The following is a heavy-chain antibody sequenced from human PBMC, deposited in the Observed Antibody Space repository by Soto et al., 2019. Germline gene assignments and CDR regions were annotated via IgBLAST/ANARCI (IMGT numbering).Heavy chain of an antibody. Sequence: SETLSLTCTVTGDSISSRSYYWGWIRQPPGKGLEWIGSIYYSGSTYNNPSLRSRVSMSIDTSKDQFSLKLKSVTAADTALYFCARQRTSLVNQAYFDLWGPGSPVTVSS. CDR2: IYYSGST. CDR3: ARQRTSLVNQAYFDL. V-gene: IGHV4-39*01. CDR1: GDSISSRSYY. D-gene: IGHD2-21*01. J-gene: IGHJ4*02.